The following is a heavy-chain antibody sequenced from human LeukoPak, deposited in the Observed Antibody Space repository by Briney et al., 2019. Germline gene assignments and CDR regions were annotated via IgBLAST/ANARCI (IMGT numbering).Heavy chain of an antibody. V-gene: IGHV3-11*04. CDR2: ISDGGTTI. Sequence: GGSLRLSCAASGFTFSDYYMSWIRQAPGKGLQWLSCISDGGTTIFDADSVKGRFTISRDNAKKSLYLQLNSLRAEDTGVYYCARVGKVGATGALDIWGQGTLVTVSS. CDR3: ARVGKVGATGALDI. J-gene: IGHJ3*02. CDR1: GFTFSDYY. D-gene: IGHD1-26*01.